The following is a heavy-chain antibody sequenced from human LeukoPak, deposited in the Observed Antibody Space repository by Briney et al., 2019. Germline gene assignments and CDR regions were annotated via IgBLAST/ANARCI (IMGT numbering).Heavy chain of an antibody. V-gene: IGHV4-34*01. Sequence: SETLSLTCAVYGGSFSGYYWSWIRQPPGKGLEWIGEINHRGSTNYNPSLKSRVTISVDTSKNQFSLKLSSVTAADTAVYYCARGHYDYGEDYWGQGTLVTVSS. D-gene: IGHD4-17*01. CDR2: INHRGST. CDR1: GGSFSGYY. CDR3: ARGHYDYGEDY. J-gene: IGHJ4*02.